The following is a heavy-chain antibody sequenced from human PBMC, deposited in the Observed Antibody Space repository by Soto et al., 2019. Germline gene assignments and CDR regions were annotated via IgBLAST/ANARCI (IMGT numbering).Heavy chain of an antibody. D-gene: IGHD5-12*01. CDR3: ARESGYGGGYYYYYMDV. CDR2: IYHSGST. CDR1: SGSISSSNW. V-gene: IGHV4-4*02. J-gene: IGHJ6*03. Sequence: QVQLQESGPGLVKPSGTLSLTCAVSSGSISSSNWWSWVRQPPGKGLEGIGEIYHSGSTNYNPSLKCRVTISVDKSQNQFSLKLSSVTAADTAVYYCARESGYGGGYYYYYMDVWGKGTTVAVSS.